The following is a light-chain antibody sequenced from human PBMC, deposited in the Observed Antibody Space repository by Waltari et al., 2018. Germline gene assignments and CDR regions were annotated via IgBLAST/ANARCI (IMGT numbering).Light chain of an antibody. CDR3: CSYTGSSTSYG. Sequence: QSALSQPASVSGSPGQSLTITCTGASTDLASYNLVAWYQHHPNRAPKLLIYEATKRPSEISHRFSGAKSGATASLRISGLQADDEADYYCCSYTGSSTSYGCGGGTKVTVL. CDR1: STDLASYNL. V-gene: IGLV2-23*01. J-gene: IGLJ1*01. CDR2: EAT.